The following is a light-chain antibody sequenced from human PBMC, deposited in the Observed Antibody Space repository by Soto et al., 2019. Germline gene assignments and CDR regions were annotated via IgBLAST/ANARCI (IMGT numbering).Light chain of an antibody. Sequence: EMVMTQSPATLSVSPGERATLSCRASQSVNSNLAWFQQKPGQAPRLLIYGASTRATGIPARFSGSGSGSEFTLTISSLQSEDFAVYYCQQYNNWPGTFGQGTNVDIK. CDR3: QQYNNWPGT. V-gene: IGKV3-15*01. CDR1: QSVNSN. J-gene: IGKJ1*01. CDR2: GAS.